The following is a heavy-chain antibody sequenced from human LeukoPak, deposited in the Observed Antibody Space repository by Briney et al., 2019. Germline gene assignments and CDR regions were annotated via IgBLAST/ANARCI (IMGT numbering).Heavy chain of an antibody. J-gene: IGHJ6*02. CDR2: IYYSGST. V-gene: IGHV4-31*03. Sequence: SDTLSLTCTVSGGSISIGGYFWRWIRQHPAKGLEWIVYIYYSGSTPYNPSLKSRVTISVDTSKNQFSLKLSSVTAADTAVYYCAGLGYCSSTSCWNYYYYYGMDVWGQGTTVTVSS. D-gene: IGHD2-2*01. CDR3: AGLGYCSSTSCWNYYYYYGMDV. CDR1: GGSISIGGYF.